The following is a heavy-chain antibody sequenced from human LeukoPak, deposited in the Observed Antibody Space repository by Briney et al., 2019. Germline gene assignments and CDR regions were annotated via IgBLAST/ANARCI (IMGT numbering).Heavy chain of an antibody. CDR3: ARTLLYHRSDCYRYFDY. Sequence: GGSLRLSCAVSGFTFSRYWMTCVRQAPGKGLEWVANIKQDGSEKYYADSVKGPFTISRENAKNSLYLQIDSLRGEDTAVYYCARTLLYHRSDCYRYFDYWGQGAPVTVSS. J-gene: IGHJ4*02. CDR1: GFTFSRYW. CDR2: IKQDGSEK. D-gene: IGHD2/OR15-2a*01. V-gene: IGHV3-7*04.